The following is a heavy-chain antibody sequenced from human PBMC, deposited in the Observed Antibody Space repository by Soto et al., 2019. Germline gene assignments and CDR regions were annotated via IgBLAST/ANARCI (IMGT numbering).Heavy chain of an antibody. V-gene: IGHV4-39*01. CDR1: GDSIGSVKYH. CDR3: ARRPVRGGNSGVGFDP. D-gene: IGHD2-15*01. Sequence: QVRLQESGPGLVKPSETLSLTCTVSGDSIGSVKYHWGWIRQSPGKGREWLGSMYSTGIPQYNPSVKSRVTMAVGTSTNQFSLKLRSVTAADTAIYYCARRPVRGGNSGVGFDPWGQGTLVTVSS. CDR2: MYSTGIP. J-gene: IGHJ5*02.